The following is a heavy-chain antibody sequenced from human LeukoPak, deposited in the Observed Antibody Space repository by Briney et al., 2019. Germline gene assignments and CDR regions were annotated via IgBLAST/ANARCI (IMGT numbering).Heavy chain of an antibody. Sequence: GGSLRLSCAASGFTFSSYSMNWVRQAPGKGLEWVSSISSSSSYIYYADSVKGRFTISRDNAKNSLYLQMNSLRAEDTAVYYCARDSGSWYNSFDYWGQGTLVTVSS. CDR1: GFTFSSYS. D-gene: IGHD6-13*01. CDR2: ISSSSSYI. CDR3: ARDSGSWYNSFDY. J-gene: IGHJ4*02. V-gene: IGHV3-21*01.